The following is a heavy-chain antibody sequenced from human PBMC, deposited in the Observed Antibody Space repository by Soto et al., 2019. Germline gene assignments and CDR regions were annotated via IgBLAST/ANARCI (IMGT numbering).Heavy chain of an antibody. J-gene: IGHJ4*02. D-gene: IGHD2-2*01. CDR3: ATAPGYCSSTSCYAAFDY. Sequence: ASVKVSCKASGGTFSSYAISWVRQAPGQGLEWMGGIIPIFGTANYAQKFQGRVTITADESTSTAYMELSSLRSEDTAVYYCATAPGYCSSTSCYAAFDYWGQGTLVTVSS. CDR1: GGTFSSYA. V-gene: IGHV1-69*13. CDR2: IIPIFGTA.